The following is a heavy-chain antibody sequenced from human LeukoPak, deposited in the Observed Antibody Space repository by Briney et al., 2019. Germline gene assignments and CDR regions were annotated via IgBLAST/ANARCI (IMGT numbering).Heavy chain of an antibody. Sequence: GGSLRLSCAASGFAFSSYAMSWVRQAPGKGLEWVSAISGSGGSTYYADSVKGRFTISRDNSKNTLYLQMNSLRAEDTAVYYCAKEASLNYYDSSGYLHWFDPWGQGTLVTVSS. CDR2: ISGSGGST. CDR3: AKEASLNYYDSSGYLHWFDP. V-gene: IGHV3-23*01. CDR1: GFAFSSYA. D-gene: IGHD3-22*01. J-gene: IGHJ5*02.